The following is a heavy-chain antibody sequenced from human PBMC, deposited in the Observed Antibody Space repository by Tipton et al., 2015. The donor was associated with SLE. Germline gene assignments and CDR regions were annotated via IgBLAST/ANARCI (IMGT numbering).Heavy chain of an antibody. CDR1: GVSVTNYY. V-gene: IGHV4-59*04. CDR3: ARYCGSATCLGFWFS. Sequence: LRLSCTVSGVSVTNYYWSWIRQPPGKGLEWIGSVYYSGTTYYNSSLKSRVTMSVDTSKNQFSLRLNSVTAADTAVYYCARYCGSATCLGFWFSWGQGTLVTVSS. D-gene: IGHD2-2*01. CDR2: VYYSGTT. J-gene: IGHJ5*02.